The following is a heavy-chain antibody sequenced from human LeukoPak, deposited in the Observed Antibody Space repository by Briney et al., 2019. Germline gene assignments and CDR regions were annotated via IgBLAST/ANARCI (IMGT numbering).Heavy chain of an antibody. CDR3: ATDYSGDYDSRFVY. CDR1: GYTFTELS. CDR2: FDPEDGET. D-gene: IGHD4-17*01. J-gene: IGHJ4*02. Sequence: ASVKVSCKVSGYTFTELSMHWVRQAPGKGLEWMGGFDPEDGETIYAQKFQGRVTMTEDTSTDTAYMELSSLRSEDTAVYYCATDYSGDYDSRFVYWGQGTLVTVSS. V-gene: IGHV1-24*01.